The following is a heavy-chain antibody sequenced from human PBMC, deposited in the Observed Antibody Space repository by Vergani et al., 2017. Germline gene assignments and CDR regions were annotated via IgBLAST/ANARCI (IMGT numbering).Heavy chain of an antibody. CDR2: ISGSGGFT. V-gene: IGHV3-23*01. Sequence: EVQLLESGGNLVQPGGSLRLSCEASGFTFTNLAMPGVRQAPGEGLDWVSGISGSGGFTYYADSVKGRFTISRDNSKNTMFLQMNNLGAEDTAVYYCAKDNVPGYYDSSGYCDYWGQGTLVTVSS. D-gene: IGHD3-22*01. J-gene: IGHJ4*02. CDR1: GFTFTNLA. CDR3: AKDNVPGYYDSSGYCDY.